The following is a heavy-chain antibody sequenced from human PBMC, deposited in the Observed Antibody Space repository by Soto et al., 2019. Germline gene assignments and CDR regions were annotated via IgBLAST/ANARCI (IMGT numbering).Heavy chain of an antibody. CDR3: ARDRRQVPVLGLYYYDY. CDR2: INVGNGNT. D-gene: IGHD3-16*01. J-gene: IGHJ4*02. CDR1: GYTFTMYA. V-gene: IGHV1-3*01. Sequence: ASVKVSCKASGYTFTMYAMHWVRQAPGQRLEWMGWINVGNGNTKYSQKFQGRVTITRDTSASTAYVEVSSLTSEDTAVYYCARDRRQVPVLGLYYYDYWGQGTLVTVPS.